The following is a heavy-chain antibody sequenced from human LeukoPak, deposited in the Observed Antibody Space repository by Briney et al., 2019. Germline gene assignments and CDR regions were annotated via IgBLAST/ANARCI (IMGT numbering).Heavy chain of an antibody. Sequence: SETLSLTCTVSGGSISGYYWSWIRQPPGKGLEWIGYIYYSGSTNYNPSLKSRVTISVDTSKNQFSLKLSSVTAADTAVYYCARVIGTGTSWFDPWGQGTLVTVSS. CDR3: ARVIGTGTSWFDP. CDR2: IYYSGST. D-gene: IGHD1/OR15-1a*01. V-gene: IGHV4-59*01. CDR1: GGSISGYY. J-gene: IGHJ5*02.